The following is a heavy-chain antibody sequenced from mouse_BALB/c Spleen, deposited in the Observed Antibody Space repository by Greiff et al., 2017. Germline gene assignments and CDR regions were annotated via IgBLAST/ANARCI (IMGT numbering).Heavy chain of an antibody. CDR2: ISYSGST. V-gene: IGHV3-2*02. J-gene: IGHJ4*01. CDR1: GYSITSDYA. Sequence: DVKLQESGPGLVKPSQSLSLTCTVTGYSITSDYAWNWIRQFPGNKLEWMGYISYSGSTSYNPSLKSRISITRDTSKNQFFLQLNSVTTEDTATYYCAGLLRLRYAMDYWGQGTSVTVSS. CDR3: AGLLRLRYAMDY. D-gene: IGHD1-2*01.